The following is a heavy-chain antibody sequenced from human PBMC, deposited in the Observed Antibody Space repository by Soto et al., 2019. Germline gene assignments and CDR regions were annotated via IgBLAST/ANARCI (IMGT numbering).Heavy chain of an antibody. D-gene: IGHD6-13*01. V-gene: IGHV4-61*01. CDR1: GGSVSSGSYY. Sequence: SETLSLTCPVSGGSVSSGSYYWSWIRQPPGKGLEWIGYIYYSGSTNYADSVKGRFTISRDNSKNTLYLQMNSLRAEDTAVYYCAKDRRIADPCDYWGQGTLVTVSS. J-gene: IGHJ4*02. CDR3: AKDRRIADPCDY. CDR2: IYYSGST.